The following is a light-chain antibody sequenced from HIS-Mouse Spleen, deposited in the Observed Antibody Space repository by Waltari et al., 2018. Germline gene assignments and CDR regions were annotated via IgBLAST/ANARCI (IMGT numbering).Light chain of an antibody. V-gene: IGLV3-10*01. CDR1: ALPKKY. Sequence: SYELTQPPSVSVSPGQTARITCSGDALPKKYAYWYQQKSGQAPVLVIYEDSKRPSGCPERFAGSSSGTMATLTISVAQVEDEADYYCYSTDSSGNHRVFGGGTKLTVL. CDR2: EDS. CDR3: YSTDSSGNHRV. J-gene: IGLJ2*01.